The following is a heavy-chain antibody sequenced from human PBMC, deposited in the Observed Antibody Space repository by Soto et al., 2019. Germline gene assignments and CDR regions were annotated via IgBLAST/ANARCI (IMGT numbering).Heavy chain of an antibody. V-gene: IGHV3-30*18. CDR3: AKLATVTTPDDY. Sequence: QGQLVESGGGVVQPGTSLRLSCVASGFIFNSYGMHWVRQAPGKGLEWVAVIAFDGSSKYYADSVKGRFTISRDNNKKTLYLQMNSLRREDTAVYYCAKLATVTTPDDYWGQGTLVTVSS. CDR2: IAFDGSSK. CDR1: GFIFNSYG. J-gene: IGHJ4*02. D-gene: IGHD4-17*01.